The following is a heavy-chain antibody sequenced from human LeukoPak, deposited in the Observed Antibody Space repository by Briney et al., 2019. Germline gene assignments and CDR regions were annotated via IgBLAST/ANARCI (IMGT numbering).Heavy chain of an antibody. Sequence: PGGSLRLSCAASGFXFSSYSINWVRQAPGKGLEWVSSISSSSSYIYYADSVKGRFTISRDNAKNSLYLQMNSLRAEDTAVYYCASFPAGWSYYDSGGPGWDYWGQGTLVTVSS. D-gene: IGHD3-22*01. CDR1: GFXFSSYS. CDR3: ASFPAGWSYYDSGGPGWDY. J-gene: IGHJ4*02. V-gene: IGHV3-21*01. CDR2: ISSSSSYI.